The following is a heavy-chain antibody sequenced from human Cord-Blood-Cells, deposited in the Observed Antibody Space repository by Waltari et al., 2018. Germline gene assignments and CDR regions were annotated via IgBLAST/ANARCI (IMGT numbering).Heavy chain of an antibody. CDR2: INHSGST. Sequence: QVQLQQWGAGLLKPSETLSLTCAVYGGSFSGYYWSWIRQPPGKGLEWIGEINHSGSTNYNPSLKSRVTISVDTSKNQFSLKLSSVIAADTAVYYCAIVGATYYYFQHWGQGTLVTVSS. V-gene: IGHV4-34*01. CDR1: GGSFSGYY. CDR3: AIVGATYYYFQH. D-gene: IGHD1-26*01. J-gene: IGHJ1*01.